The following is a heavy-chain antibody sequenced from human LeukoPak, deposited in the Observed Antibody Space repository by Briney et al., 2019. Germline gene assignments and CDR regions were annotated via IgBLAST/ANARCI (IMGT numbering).Heavy chain of an antibody. CDR1: GFTFSSYW. D-gene: IGHD6-19*01. CDR2: IKQDGSEK. J-gene: IGHJ6*02. Sequence: GGSLRLSCAASGFTFSSYWMSWVRQAPGKGLEWVANIKQDGSEKYYVDSVKGRFTISRDNAKNSLYLQMNSLRAEDTAVYYCAREGSGQWLVNYYYYGMDVWGQGTTVTVSS. CDR3: AREGSGQWLVNYYYYGMDV. V-gene: IGHV3-7*01.